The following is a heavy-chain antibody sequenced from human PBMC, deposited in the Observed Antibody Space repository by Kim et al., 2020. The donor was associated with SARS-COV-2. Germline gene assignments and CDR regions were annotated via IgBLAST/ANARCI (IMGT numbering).Heavy chain of an antibody. V-gene: IGHV3-74*01. J-gene: IGHJ4*02. Sequence: TTYPDSLKGRFPISRDNAKNTLYLQMNRLRAKDTAVYYCARTIRAYAYADYWGQGTLVTVSS. CDR2: T. D-gene: IGHD5-12*01. CDR3: ARTIRAYAYADY.